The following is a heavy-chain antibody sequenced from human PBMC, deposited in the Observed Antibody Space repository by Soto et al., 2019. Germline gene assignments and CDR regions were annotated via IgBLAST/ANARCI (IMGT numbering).Heavy chain of an antibody. V-gene: IGHV1-3*01. D-gene: IGHD6-19*01. Sequence: ASVKVSCKASGNTVPNYAIHWVRQAPGQRLEWMGWINGGNGNTYYSEHFQGRVTFTRDTSASTAYMELSSLRSEDTAVYYCARHGSAWDYWGQGTLVTVSS. CDR3: ARHGSAWDY. J-gene: IGHJ4*02. CDR1: GNTVPNYA. CDR2: INGGNGNT.